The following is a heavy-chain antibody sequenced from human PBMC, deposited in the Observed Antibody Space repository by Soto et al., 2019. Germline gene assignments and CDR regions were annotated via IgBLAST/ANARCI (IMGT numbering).Heavy chain of an antibody. CDR1: GYTLTELS. D-gene: IGHD5-18*01. Sequence: ASVKVSCKVSGYTLTELSMHWVRQAPGKGLEWMGGFDPEDGETIYAQKFQGGVTMTEDTSTDTAYMELSSLRSEDTAVYYCGTAVDTAMVTEYYFDYWGQGTLVTVSS. J-gene: IGHJ4*02. V-gene: IGHV1-24*01. CDR3: GTAVDTAMVTEYYFDY. CDR2: FDPEDGET.